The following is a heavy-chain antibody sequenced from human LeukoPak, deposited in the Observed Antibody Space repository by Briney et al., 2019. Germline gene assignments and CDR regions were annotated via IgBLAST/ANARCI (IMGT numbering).Heavy chain of an antibody. CDR1: GFTFSSYD. CDR3: AKEGNYYDSSGYYYGEGYFDY. Sequence: GASLRLSCAASGFTFSSYDMSWVRQAPGKGLEWVAAISGSGGSTYYADSVKGRFTISRDNSKNTLYLQMNSLRAEDTAVYYCAKEGNYYDSSGYYYGEGYFDYWGQGTLVTVSS. D-gene: IGHD3-22*01. J-gene: IGHJ4*02. V-gene: IGHV3-23*01. CDR2: ISGSGGST.